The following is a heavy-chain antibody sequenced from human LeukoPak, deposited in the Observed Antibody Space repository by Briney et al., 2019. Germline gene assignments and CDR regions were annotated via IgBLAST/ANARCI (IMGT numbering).Heavy chain of an antibody. CDR3: ARDPSGYSGSYFDY. V-gene: IGHV1-18*01. Sequence: ASVKVSCKASGYTLTSYGISWVRQAPGQGLEWMGWISAYNGNTNYAQKLQGRVTMTTDTSTSTAYMELRSLRSDDTAVYYCARDPSGYSGSYFDYWGQGTLVTVSS. CDR1: GYTLTSYG. D-gene: IGHD1-26*01. CDR2: ISAYNGNT. J-gene: IGHJ4*02.